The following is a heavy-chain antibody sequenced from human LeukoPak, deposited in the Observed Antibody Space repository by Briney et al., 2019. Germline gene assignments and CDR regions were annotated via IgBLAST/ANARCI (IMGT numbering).Heavy chain of an antibody. CDR3: ARERIVVVATENKLQDFGMDV. Sequence: GRSLRLSCAASGFTFRSYSIHWVRQAPGKVLEWAASISYDGSNQNYADCVKGRFTISRDNSQNTVYLQMNSLRAEDSAVYYCARERIVVVATENKLQDFGMDVWGQGTTVIVSS. V-gene: IGHV3-30*04. J-gene: IGHJ6*02. CDR1: GFTFRSYS. D-gene: IGHD2-2*01. CDR2: ISYDGSNQ.